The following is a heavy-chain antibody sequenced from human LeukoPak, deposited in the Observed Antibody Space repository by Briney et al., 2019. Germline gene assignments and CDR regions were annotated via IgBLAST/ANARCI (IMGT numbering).Heavy chain of an antibody. CDR2: IYYSGST. J-gene: IGHJ4*02. D-gene: IGHD2-2*01. Sequence: SETLSLTCTVSGGSISSGGYYWSWIRQHPGKGLEWIGYIYYSGSTYYNPSLKSRVTISVDTSKNQFSLKLSSVTAADTAVYYCARDYSTSTSCYFGNWRQGTLVTVSS. CDR1: GGSISSGGYY. CDR3: ARDYSTSTSCYFGN. V-gene: IGHV4-31*03.